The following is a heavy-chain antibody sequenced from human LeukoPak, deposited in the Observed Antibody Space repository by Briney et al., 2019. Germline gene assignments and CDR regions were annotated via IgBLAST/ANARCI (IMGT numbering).Heavy chain of an antibody. D-gene: IGHD3-3*01. CDR3: ARASYDFWSGYHNWFDP. Sequence: GASAKVSCKASGYTFTSYGISWVRQAPGQGLEWMGWISAYNGNTNYAQKLQGRVTMTTDTSTSTAYMELRSLRSDDTAVYYCARASYDFWSGYHNWFDPWGQGTLVTVSS. CDR2: ISAYNGNT. CDR1: GYTFTSYG. V-gene: IGHV1-18*01. J-gene: IGHJ5*02.